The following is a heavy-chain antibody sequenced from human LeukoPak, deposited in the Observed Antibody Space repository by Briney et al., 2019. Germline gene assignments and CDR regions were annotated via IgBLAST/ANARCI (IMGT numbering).Heavy chain of an antibody. Sequence: GGSLRLSCAASGFTFSSYWMHWFRQAQGKGLVWVSRIKTDGSSTTYADSVKGRFTISRDNAKNTVYLQMNSLRAEDTAVYYCARGSSGWYGVDYWGQGTLVTVSS. CDR1: GFTFSSYW. D-gene: IGHD6-19*01. CDR2: IKTDGSST. CDR3: ARGSSGWYGVDY. V-gene: IGHV3-74*01. J-gene: IGHJ4*02.